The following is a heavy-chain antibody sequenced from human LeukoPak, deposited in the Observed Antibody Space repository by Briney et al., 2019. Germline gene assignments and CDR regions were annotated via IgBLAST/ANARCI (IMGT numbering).Heavy chain of an antibody. Sequence: ASVKVSCKASGYTFTGYYMHWVRQAPGQGLEWMGWINPNSGGTNYAQKFQGRVTMTRDTSTSTVYMELSSLRSEDTAVYYCATSFGAGLAFDYWGQGTLVTVSS. D-gene: IGHD6-19*01. V-gene: IGHV1-2*02. CDR2: INPNSGGT. CDR3: ATSFGAGLAFDY. CDR1: GYTFTGYY. J-gene: IGHJ4*02.